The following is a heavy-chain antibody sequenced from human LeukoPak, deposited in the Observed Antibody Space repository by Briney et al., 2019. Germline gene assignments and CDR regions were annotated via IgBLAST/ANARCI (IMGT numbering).Heavy chain of an antibody. CDR2: IYTNGRDT. J-gene: IGHJ6*02. D-gene: IGHD3/OR15-3a*01. Sequence: PGGSLRLSCAASGFNIRSLGMNGVRQAPGKGLEWVSGIYTNGRDTRYADFVKGRFTISRDDSKNTVYLQMHSLRVEDTAVYYCAHLVWEYVGGLDVWGQGTTVTVSS. V-gene: IGHV3-23*05. CDR3: AHLVWEYVGGLDV. CDR1: GFNIRSLG.